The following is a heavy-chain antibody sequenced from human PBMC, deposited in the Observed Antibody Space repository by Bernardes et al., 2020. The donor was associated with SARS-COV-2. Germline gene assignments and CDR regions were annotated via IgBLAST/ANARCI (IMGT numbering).Heavy chain of an antibody. CDR3: ARDQWGYDFWSGYFPRQTDYYYYGMDV. Sequence: VGSLSLSCAASGFTFSSYGMHWVRQAPGKGLEWVAVIWYDGSNKYYADSVKGRFTISRDNSKNTLYLQMNSLRAEDTAVYYCARDQWGYDFWSGYFPRQTDYYYYGMDVWGQGTTVTVSS. CDR2: IWYDGSNK. J-gene: IGHJ6*02. CDR1: GFTFSSYG. V-gene: IGHV3-33*01. D-gene: IGHD3-3*01.